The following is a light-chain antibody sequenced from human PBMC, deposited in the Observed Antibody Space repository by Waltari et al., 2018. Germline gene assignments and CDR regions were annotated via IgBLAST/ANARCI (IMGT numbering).Light chain of an antibody. CDR3: QKYDFLPAT. V-gene: IGKV3-20*01. J-gene: IGKJ1*01. CDR1: QGFGKY. Sequence: EIVLTQSPGTLSLSPGERATLSCRASQGFGKYLAWYQQRPGPAPRLLLYHTSIRATGIPDRFSGSGYGTYFSLTISRLEPEDFAVYYCQKYDFLPATFGQGTTVEIK. CDR2: HTS.